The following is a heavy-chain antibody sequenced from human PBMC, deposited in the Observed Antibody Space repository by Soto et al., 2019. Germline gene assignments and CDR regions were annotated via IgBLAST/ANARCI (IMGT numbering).Heavy chain of an antibody. Sequence: QVQLVQSGAEVKKPGSSVKVSCKVSGGTFSNYAIDWVRLAPGHGLEWMGGIVPIFGTTYYTQKFQGRATIIADDSTTTAYLEMSSQRSEDTAIYYCARVEAVAGLYNYHGLDVWGQGNAVTVSS. CDR2: IVPIFGTT. CDR3: ARVEAVAGLYNYHGLDV. V-gene: IGHV1-69*12. CDR1: GGTFSNYA. D-gene: IGHD6-19*01. J-gene: IGHJ6*02.